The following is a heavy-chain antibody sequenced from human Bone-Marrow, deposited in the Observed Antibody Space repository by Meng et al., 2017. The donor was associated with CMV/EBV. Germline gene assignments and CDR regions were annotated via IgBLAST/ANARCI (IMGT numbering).Heavy chain of an antibody. D-gene: IGHD6-13*01. CDR1: GGTFSSYA. V-gene: IGHV1-69*04. Sequence: SVKVSCKASGGTFSSYAINWVRQAPGQGLEWMGRIIPILGIANYAQKFQGRVTITADKSTSTAYMELRSLRSDDTAVYYCARDKVPGIAAAGPQGGSYYYGMDVWGQGTTVTVSS. CDR2: IIPILGIA. CDR3: ARDKVPGIAAAGPQGGSYYYGMDV. J-gene: IGHJ6*02.